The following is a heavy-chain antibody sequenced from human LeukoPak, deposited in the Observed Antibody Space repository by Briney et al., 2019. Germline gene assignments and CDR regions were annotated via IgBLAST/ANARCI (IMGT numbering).Heavy chain of an antibody. D-gene: IGHD3-22*01. CDR1: GGSISSYY. Sequence: PSETLSLTCTVSGGSISSYYWSWIRQPPGKGLEWIGYIYYSGSTNYNPSLKSRVTISADTSKNQFSLKLSSVTAADTAVYYCARSPGYYYDSSGYFGYWGQGTLVTVSS. CDR3: ARSPGYYYDSSGYFGY. V-gene: IGHV4-59*01. CDR2: IYYSGST. J-gene: IGHJ4*02.